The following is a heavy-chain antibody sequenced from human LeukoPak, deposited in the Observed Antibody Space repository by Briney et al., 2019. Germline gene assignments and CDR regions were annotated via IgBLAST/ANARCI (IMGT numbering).Heavy chain of an antibody. CDR3: ARVLHKRNYDSTTYYGY. J-gene: IGHJ4*02. Sequence: GGSLRLSCAASGFTFSSYWMSWVRQAPGKGLEWVSSISSSSSYIYYADSVKGRFTISRDNAKNSLYLQMNSLRAEDTAVYYCARVLHKRNYDSTTYYGYWGQGTLVTVSS. D-gene: IGHD3-22*01. CDR2: ISSSSSYI. CDR1: GFTFSSYW. V-gene: IGHV3-21*01.